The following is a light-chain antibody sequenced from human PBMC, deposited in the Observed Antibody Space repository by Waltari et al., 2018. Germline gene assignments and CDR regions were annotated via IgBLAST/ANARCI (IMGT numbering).Light chain of an antibody. J-gene: IGLJ1*01. CDR3: AAWDDSLNGLYV. V-gene: IGLV1-44*01. Sequence: QSVLTQPPSASGTPGQTVTISCSGRSSNIGSNTVNWYQQLPGTAPKLLIYSNIQRPSGGPDRISGSKSGTSASLAISGLQSEDEGDYYCAAWDDSLNGLYVFGTGTKVTVL. CDR1: SSNIGSNT. CDR2: SNI.